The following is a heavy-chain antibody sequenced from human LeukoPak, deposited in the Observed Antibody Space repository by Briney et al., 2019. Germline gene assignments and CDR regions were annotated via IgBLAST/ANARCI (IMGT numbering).Heavy chain of an antibody. CDR1: GGSISSYY. D-gene: IGHD5-18*01. CDR3: ARGGYSCGLKAFDY. V-gene: IGHV4-59*01. CDR2: IYYSGST. Sequence: SETLSLTCTVSGGSISSYYWSWIRQPPGKGLEWIGYIYYSGSTNYNPSLKSRVTISVDTSKNQFSLKLSSVTAADTAVYYCARGGYSCGLKAFDYWGQGTLVTVSS. J-gene: IGHJ4*02.